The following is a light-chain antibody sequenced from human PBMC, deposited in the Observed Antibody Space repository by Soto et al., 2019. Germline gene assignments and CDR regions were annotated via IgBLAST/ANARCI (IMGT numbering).Light chain of an antibody. CDR2: KAS. V-gene: IGKV1-5*03. Sequence: DIQMTQSPSTLSASVGDRVTITCRASQSISTWLAWYQQEPGKAPKLLIHKASSLKSGVPSRFSGSGSGTDFTLTISSLHPDDFATYYFQQYNSYSPTFGQGTRVEIK. CDR1: QSISTW. CDR3: QQYNSYSPT. J-gene: IGKJ1*01.